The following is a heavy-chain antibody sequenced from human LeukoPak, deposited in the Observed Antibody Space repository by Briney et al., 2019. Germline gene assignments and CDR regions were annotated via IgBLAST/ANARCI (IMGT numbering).Heavy chain of an antibody. CDR1: GFTVSSNY. V-gene: IGHV3-53*01. Sequence: PGGSLRLSCAASGFTVSSNYMSWVRQAPGKGLEWVSVIYTGGSTYYADSVKGRFTISRDNSENTLYLQMNSLRADDTAVYYCARERGQQLEYFDLWGRGTLVTVSS. CDR3: ARERGQQLEYFDL. D-gene: IGHD6-13*01. J-gene: IGHJ2*01. CDR2: IYTGGST.